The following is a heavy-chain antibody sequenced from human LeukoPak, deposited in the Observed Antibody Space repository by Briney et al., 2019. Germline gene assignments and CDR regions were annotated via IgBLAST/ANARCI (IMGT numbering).Heavy chain of an antibody. J-gene: IGHJ5*02. Sequence: GGSLRLSCAASGFTFSSYAMSWVRQAPGKGLEWVSYISSSSSTIYYADSVKGRFTISRDNAKNSLYLQMNSLRAEDTAVYYCEVRGVIITSTGSWFDPWGQGTLVTVSS. CDR3: EVRGVIITSTGSWFDP. CDR2: ISSSSSTI. D-gene: IGHD3-10*01. V-gene: IGHV3-48*04. CDR1: GFTFSSYA.